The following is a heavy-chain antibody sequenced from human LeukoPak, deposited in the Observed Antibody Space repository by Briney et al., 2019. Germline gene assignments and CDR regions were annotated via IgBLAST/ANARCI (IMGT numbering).Heavy chain of an antibody. CDR1: GFTFSDAW. Sequence: GGSLRLSCAASGFTFSDAWMTWVRQAPGKGLEWVGRIKSKTDGGTTDYAAPVKGRFTISRDDSENTLSLQMNSLKTEDTAVYYRTTANWTYYYFDYWGQGALVTVSS. D-gene: IGHD1-7*01. CDR3: TTANWTYYYFDY. V-gene: IGHV3-15*01. J-gene: IGHJ4*02. CDR2: IKSKTDGGTT.